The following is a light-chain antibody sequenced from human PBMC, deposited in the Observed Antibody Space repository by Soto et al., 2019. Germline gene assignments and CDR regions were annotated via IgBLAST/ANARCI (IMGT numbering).Light chain of an antibody. CDR3: HQDFDLPLT. Sequence: EIVMTQSPVTLSLSPGETATLSCRASQRLSNTYISWYQQKPGQAPRLLIYGASTRATGIPARFSGSGSGTDFTLTISSLQPEDFALYYCHQDFDLPLTFGGGTKVEIK. V-gene: IGKV3D-7*01. CDR2: GAS. J-gene: IGKJ4*01. CDR1: QRLSNTY.